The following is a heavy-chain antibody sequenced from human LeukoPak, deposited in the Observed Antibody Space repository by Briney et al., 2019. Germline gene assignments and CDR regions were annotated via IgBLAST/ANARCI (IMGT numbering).Heavy chain of an antibody. CDR2: IIPIFGTA. V-gene: IGHV1-69*01. J-gene: IGHJ3*02. CDR3: ARRYCSSTSCEDWAFDI. D-gene: IGHD2-2*01. Sequence: SVKVSCKASGGTFSSYAISWVRQAPGQGLEWMGGIIPIFGTANYAQKFQGRVTITADESTSTAYMELSSLRSEDTDVYYCARRYCSSTSCEDWAFDIWGQGTMVTVSS. CDR1: GGTFSSYA.